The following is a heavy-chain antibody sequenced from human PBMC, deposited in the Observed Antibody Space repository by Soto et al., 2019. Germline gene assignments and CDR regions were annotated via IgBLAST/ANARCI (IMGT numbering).Heavy chain of an antibody. V-gene: IGHV3-33*01. Sequence: HPGGSLRLSCAASGFTFSSYGMHWVRQAPGKGLEWVAVIWYDGSNKYYADSVKGRFTISRDNSKNTLYLQMNSLRAEDTAVYYCATRVAYDILTGLDYWGQGTLVTVS. D-gene: IGHD3-9*01. J-gene: IGHJ4*02. CDR1: GFTFSSYG. CDR2: IWYDGSNK. CDR3: ATRVAYDILTGLDY.